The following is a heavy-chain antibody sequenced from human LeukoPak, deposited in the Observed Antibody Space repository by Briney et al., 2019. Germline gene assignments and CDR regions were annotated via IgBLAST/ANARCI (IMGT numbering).Heavy chain of an antibody. CDR2: ISYDGSNK. CDR1: GFTFSSYA. D-gene: IGHD6-19*01. CDR3: VRGSSGWYFDY. V-gene: IGHV3-30-3*01. J-gene: IGHJ4*02. Sequence: GGSLRLSCAASGFTFSSYAMHWVRQAPGKGLEWVAVISYDGSNKYYADSVKGRFTISRDNSKNTLYLQMNSLRAEDTAVYYCVRGSSGWYFDYWGQGTLVTVSS.